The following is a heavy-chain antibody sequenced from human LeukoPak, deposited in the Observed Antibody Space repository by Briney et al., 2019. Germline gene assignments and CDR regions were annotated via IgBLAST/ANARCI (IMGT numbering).Heavy chain of an antibody. D-gene: IGHD5-12*01. CDR1: GSKFTNYW. CDR2: IYPGDFDT. J-gene: IGHJ4*02. Sequence: AASMKFSCKGCGSKFTNYWNWWVRQLPGKGVGRMGLIYPGDFDTKYRPFFHGQVTISADIRISTAYLQWSSLKGSDTAMYYCATAGYSRDWYYFDYWGQGTLVTVSS. CDR3: ATAGYSRDWYYFDY. V-gene: IGHV5-51*01.